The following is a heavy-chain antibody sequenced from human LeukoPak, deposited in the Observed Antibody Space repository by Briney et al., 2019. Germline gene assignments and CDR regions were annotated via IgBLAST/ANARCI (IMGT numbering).Heavy chain of an antibody. CDR3: AKGTYCGGDCYYY. Sequence: GESLRLSCAASGFTFSSYAMSWVRQAPGKGLEWVSAISGSGGSTYYADSVKGRFTISRDNSKNTLYLQMDSLRAEDTAVYYCAKGTYCGGDCYYYWGQGTLVTVSS. D-gene: IGHD2-21*02. CDR1: GFTFSSYA. CDR2: ISGSGGST. V-gene: IGHV3-23*01. J-gene: IGHJ4*02.